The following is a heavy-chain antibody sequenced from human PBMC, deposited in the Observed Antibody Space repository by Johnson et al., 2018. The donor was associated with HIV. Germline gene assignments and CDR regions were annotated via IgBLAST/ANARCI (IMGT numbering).Heavy chain of an antibody. CDR2: ISWNSGSI. Sequence: VQLVESGGGFVQPGGSLRLSCAASGFTFDDYAMHWVRQAPGKGLEWVSGISWNSGSIGYADSVKGRFTISRDNAKNSLYLQMNSLRAEDTAVYYCARHKAVADAFDIWGQGTVVTVS. CDR3: ARHKAVADAFDI. V-gene: IGHV3-9*01. J-gene: IGHJ3*02. CDR1: GFTFDDYA. D-gene: IGHD6-19*01.